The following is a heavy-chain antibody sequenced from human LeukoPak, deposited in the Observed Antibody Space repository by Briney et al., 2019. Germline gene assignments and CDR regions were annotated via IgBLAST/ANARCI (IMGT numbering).Heavy chain of an antibody. J-gene: IGHJ4*02. D-gene: IGHD3-3*01. V-gene: IGHV4-34*01. Sequence: SETLSLTCAVYGGSFSGYYWSWIRQPPGKGLEWIGEINHSGSTNYNPSLKSRVTISVDTSKIQFSLKLSSVTAADTAVYYCARRAYDFWSGYPRPYFDYWGQGTLVTVSS. CDR3: ARRAYDFWSGYPRPYFDY. CDR2: INHSGST. CDR1: GGSFSGYY.